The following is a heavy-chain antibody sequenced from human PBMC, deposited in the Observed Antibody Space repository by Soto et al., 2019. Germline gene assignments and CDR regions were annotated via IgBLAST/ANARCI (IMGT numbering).Heavy chain of an antibody. Sequence: ASVKVSCKASGYTFTSYYMHWVRQAPGQGLEWMGIINPSGGSTSYAQKFQGGVTMTRDTSTSTVYMELSSLRSEDTAVYYCARDLDYYGSGSYSYYYYYGMDVWGQGTTVTVSS. D-gene: IGHD3-10*01. CDR3: ARDLDYYGSGSYSYYYYYGMDV. CDR2: INPSGGST. J-gene: IGHJ6*02. CDR1: GYTFTSYY. V-gene: IGHV1-46*01.